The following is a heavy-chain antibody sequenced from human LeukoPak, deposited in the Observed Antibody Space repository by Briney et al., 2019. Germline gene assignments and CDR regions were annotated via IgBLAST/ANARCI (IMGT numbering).Heavy chain of an antibody. CDR1: GFTFSNAW. CDR2: IKSKTDGGTT. J-gene: IGHJ4*02. V-gene: IGHV3-15*01. Sequence: GGSLRLSCAASGFTFSNAWMSWVRQAPGKGLEWVGRIKSKTDGGTTDYAAPVKGRFTISRDDSKNTLYLQMNSLKTEDTAVYYCTTDRSAYDYVWGSYRSYWGQGTLVTVSS. D-gene: IGHD3-16*02. CDR3: TTDRSAYDYVWGSYRSY.